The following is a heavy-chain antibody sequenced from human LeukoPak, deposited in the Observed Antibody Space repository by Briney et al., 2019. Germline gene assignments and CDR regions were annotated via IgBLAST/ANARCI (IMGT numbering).Heavy chain of an antibody. CDR3: ARGPTVGPLTFDP. CDR1: GFTVSGNY. Sequence: PGGSLRLSCAASGFTVSGNYMSWVRQAPGKGLEWVSVIYSGGSTYYADSVKGRFTISRDNSKNTLYLKMNSLRAEDTAVYYCARGPTVGPLTFDPWGQGTLVTVSS. J-gene: IGHJ5*02. CDR2: IYSGGST. D-gene: IGHD4-17*01. V-gene: IGHV3-53*01.